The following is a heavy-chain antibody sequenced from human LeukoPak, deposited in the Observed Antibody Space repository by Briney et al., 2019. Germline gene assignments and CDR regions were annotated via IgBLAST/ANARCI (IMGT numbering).Heavy chain of an antibody. J-gene: IGHJ6*02. CDR1: GFTFSSYG. Sequence: GGSLRLSCAASGFTFSSYGMHWVRQAPGKGLEWVAVISYDGSNKYYAVSVKGRFTISRDNSKNTLYLQMNSLRAEDTAVYYCAKDPGEQTYYYYGMDVWGQGTTVTVSS. CDR3: AKDPGEQTYYYYGMDV. CDR2: ISYDGSNK. V-gene: IGHV3-30*18. D-gene: IGHD7-27*01.